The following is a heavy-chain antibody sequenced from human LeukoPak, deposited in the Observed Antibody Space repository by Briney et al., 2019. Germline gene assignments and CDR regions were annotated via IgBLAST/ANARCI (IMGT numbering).Heavy chain of an antibody. J-gene: IGHJ4*02. CDR1: GGSISSYY. V-gene: IGHV4-59*01. D-gene: IGHD2-15*01. Sequence: SETLSLTCTVSGGSISSYYWSWIRQPPGKGLEWIGYIYYSGSTNYNPSLKSRVTISVDTSKNQFSLKLSSVTAADTAVYYCAAGLLSFPPHSYWWKTPGDYWGQGTLVTVSS. CDR2: IYYSGST. CDR3: AAGLLSFPPHSYWWKTPGDY.